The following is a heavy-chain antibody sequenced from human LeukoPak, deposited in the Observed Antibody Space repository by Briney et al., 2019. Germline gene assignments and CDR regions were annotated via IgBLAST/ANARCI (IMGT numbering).Heavy chain of an antibody. CDR2: IYHSGST. Sequence: SETLSLTCTVSGGSISSGDYYWSWIRQPPGKGLEWIGYIYHSGSTYYNPSLKSRVTISVDTSKNQFSLKLSSVTAADTAVYYCARGDYGVFFDYWGQGILVTVSS. CDR1: GGSISSGDYY. D-gene: IGHD4-17*01. CDR3: ARGDYGVFFDY. V-gene: IGHV4-30-4*01. J-gene: IGHJ4*02.